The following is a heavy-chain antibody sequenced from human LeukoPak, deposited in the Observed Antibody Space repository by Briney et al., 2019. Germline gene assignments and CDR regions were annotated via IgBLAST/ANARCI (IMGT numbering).Heavy chain of an antibody. CDR3: AKSGCSITSCYSELSGWLDS. CDR2: ISGGGGST. Sequence: GGSLRLSCAASGFTFAGYAMTWVRQAPGKGLEWVSGISGGGGSTYYADSVKGRFTISRDKSENTLYLQMSSLRAEDTAVYYCAKSGCSITSCYSELSGWLDSWGQGTLVTVSS. CDR1: GFTFAGYA. V-gene: IGHV3-23*01. J-gene: IGHJ5*01. D-gene: IGHD2-2*01.